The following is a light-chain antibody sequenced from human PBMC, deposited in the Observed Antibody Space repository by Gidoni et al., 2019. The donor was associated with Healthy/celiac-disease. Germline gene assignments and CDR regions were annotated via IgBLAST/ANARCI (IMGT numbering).Light chain of an antibody. V-gene: IGKV1-6*01. CDR1: QGIRND. CDR3: PQDYVLYT. CDR2: AAS. Sequence: AIQMTQSPPSLSASVGDRVTITCRASQGIRNDLGWSQQEPGNAPKLLIYAASSLQGGVPSRFSGSGSGTDFTLTIISLQPEDFATYYCPQDYVLYTFGQGTKLEIK. J-gene: IGKJ2*01.